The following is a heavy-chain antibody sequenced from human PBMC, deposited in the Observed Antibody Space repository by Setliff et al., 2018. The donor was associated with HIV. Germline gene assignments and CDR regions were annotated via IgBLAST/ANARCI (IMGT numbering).Heavy chain of an antibody. D-gene: IGHD6-19*01. Sequence: PGESLKISCKGSGYSFTNYWIGWVRQMPGKGLDWMGIIYPDDSDTRYRPSFQGQVTISVDKSISTAYLQLRSLKASDTAMYYCARRSSTGFSSGSFDYWGQGTLVTVSS. CDR3: ARRSSTGFSSGSFDY. J-gene: IGHJ4*02. CDR2: IYPDDSDT. CDR1: GYSFTNYW. V-gene: IGHV5-51*01.